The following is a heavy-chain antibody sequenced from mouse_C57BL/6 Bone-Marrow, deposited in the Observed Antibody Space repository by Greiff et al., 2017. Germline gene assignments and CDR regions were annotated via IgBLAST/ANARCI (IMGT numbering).Heavy chain of an antibody. CDR1: GYTFTDYY. V-gene: IGHV1-26*01. J-gene: IGHJ3*01. CDR3: ARAPAYYSNPFAY. CDR2: INPNNGGT. Sequence: VQLQQSGPELVKPGASVKISCKASGYTFTDYYMNWVKQSHGQSLEWIGDINPNNGGTSYNQKFKGKATLTVDKSSSTAYMELRSLTSEDSAVYYCARAPAYYSNPFAYWGQGTLVTVSA. D-gene: IGHD2-5*01.